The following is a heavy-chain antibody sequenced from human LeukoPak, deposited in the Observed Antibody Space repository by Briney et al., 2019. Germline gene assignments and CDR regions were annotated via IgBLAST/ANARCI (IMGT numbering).Heavy chain of an antibody. V-gene: IGHV4-59*01. CDR3: ARSGTVTTFYYYYYMYV. D-gene: IGHD4-17*01. CDR1: GDSISPYY. Sequence: SETLSLTCTVSGDSISPYYWSWIRQPPGKGLEWIGYIYYSGNTNYNPSLKSRVTISVDTSKNQFSLKLSSVTAADTAVYYCARSGTVTTFYYYYYMYVWGKGTTVTVSS. CDR2: IYYSGNT. J-gene: IGHJ6*03.